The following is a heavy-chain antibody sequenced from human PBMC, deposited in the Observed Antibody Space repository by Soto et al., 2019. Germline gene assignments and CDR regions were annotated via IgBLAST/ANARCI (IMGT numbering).Heavy chain of an antibody. J-gene: IGHJ4*02. V-gene: IGHV3-30*18. CDR1: GFIFNSFG. Sequence: QVQLVESGGGVVQPGTSLRLSCAASGFIFNSFGMHWVRQAPGKGLEWVAVISSDGSYQYHVDSVKGRFTISRDNSKNTLLLQMNGLRAEDTAIYYCAKDQRVVGATRGYIDYWGQGTLVTVSS. CDR3: AKDQRVVGATRGYIDY. CDR2: ISSDGSYQ. D-gene: IGHD1-26*01.